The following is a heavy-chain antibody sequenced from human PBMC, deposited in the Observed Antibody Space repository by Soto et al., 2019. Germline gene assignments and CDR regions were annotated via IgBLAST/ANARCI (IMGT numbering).Heavy chain of an antibody. Sequence: ASVKVSCKSSGGTFSTYGISWLLQAPGQGLEWMGGIIPVLGTPNYAQKFQGRVTITADESTSTVYMELGSLKSDDTAVYYCAREQGVSSGYYLHYFDYWGQGTLVTVSS. D-gene: IGHD3-22*01. CDR1: GGTFSTYG. J-gene: IGHJ4*01. CDR3: AREQGVSSGYYLHYFDY. CDR2: IIPVLGTP. V-gene: IGHV1-69*13.